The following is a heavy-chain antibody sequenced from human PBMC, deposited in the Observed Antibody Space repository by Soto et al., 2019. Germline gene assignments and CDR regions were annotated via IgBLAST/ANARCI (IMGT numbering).Heavy chain of an antibody. D-gene: IGHD6-13*01. CDR2: IIPIFGTA. J-gene: IGHJ4*02. CDR1: GGTFSSYA. Sequence: ASVKVSCKASGGTFSSYAISWVRQAPGQGLEWMGGIIPIFGTANYAQKFQGRVTITADESTSTAYMELSSLRSEDTAVYYCAREGYVAAAGHFDYWGQGTLVTVSS. CDR3: AREGYVAAAGHFDY. V-gene: IGHV1-69*13.